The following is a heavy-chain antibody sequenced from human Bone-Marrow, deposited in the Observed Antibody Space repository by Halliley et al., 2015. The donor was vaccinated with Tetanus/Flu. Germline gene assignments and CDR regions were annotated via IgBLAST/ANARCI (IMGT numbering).Heavy chain of an antibody. Sequence: LRLSCSVSGGSISGYFWSWVRQSPGKGLEWVGYIHYSGSTKYNPSLMSRVTISLDTPKNQFSLGLSSVTAADTAMYYCVRHALQTSGWYRVGALDYWGQGALVTVSS. V-gene: IGHV4-59*08. CDR1: GGSISGYF. D-gene: IGHD6-19*01. CDR2: IHYSGST. J-gene: IGHJ4*02. CDR3: VRHALQTSGWYRVGALDY.